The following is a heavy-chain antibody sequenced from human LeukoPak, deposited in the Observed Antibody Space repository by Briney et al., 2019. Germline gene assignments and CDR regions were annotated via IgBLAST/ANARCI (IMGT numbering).Heavy chain of an antibody. V-gene: IGHV7-4-1*02. D-gene: IGHD3-9*01. CDR1: GYTFTSYA. CDR3: ARGPSDYDILTGYYWDFDY. J-gene: IGHJ4*02. CDR2: INTNTGNP. Sequence: ASVKVSCKASGYTFTSYAMNWVRQAPGQGLEWMGWINTNTGNPTYAQGFTGRFVFSLDTSVSTAYLQISSLKAEDTAVYYCARGPSDYDILTGYYWDFDYWGQGTLVTVSS.